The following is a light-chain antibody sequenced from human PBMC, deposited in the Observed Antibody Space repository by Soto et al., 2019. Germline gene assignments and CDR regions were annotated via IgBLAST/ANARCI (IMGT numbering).Light chain of an antibody. V-gene: IGKV3-15*01. CDR3: QQYNNWPTWT. CDR1: QSVSST. CDR2: GAS. Sequence: EIVLTQSPPTLSVYPGERATLSCRASQSVSSTLAWYQQKPGQAPRLLIYGASTRATGIPARFSGSGSGTKFTLTISSLQSEDFAVYYCQQYNNWPTWTFGQGTEVDIK. J-gene: IGKJ1*01.